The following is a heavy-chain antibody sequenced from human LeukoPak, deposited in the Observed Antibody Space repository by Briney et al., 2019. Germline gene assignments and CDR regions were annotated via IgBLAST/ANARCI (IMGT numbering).Heavy chain of an antibody. Sequence: GGSLRLSCAASGFTVSNNYMNWVRQAPGKGLEWVSVIYSGGSTYYTDSVKGRFTISRDNAKNSLYLQMNSLRAEDTALYYCAKDMTAVAGAFDYWGQGTLVTVSS. V-gene: IGHV3-53*05. CDR1: GFTVSNNY. D-gene: IGHD6-19*01. CDR2: IYSGGST. CDR3: AKDMTAVAGAFDY. J-gene: IGHJ4*02.